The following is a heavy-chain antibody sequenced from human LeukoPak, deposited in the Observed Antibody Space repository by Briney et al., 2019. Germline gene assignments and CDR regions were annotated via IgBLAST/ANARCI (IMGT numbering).Heavy chain of an antibody. CDR3: ARRAYSSGYYYFDY. J-gene: IGHJ4*02. V-gene: IGHV4-59*01. CDR1: GGSISSNC. D-gene: IGHD3-22*01. Sequence: SETLSLTCTVSGGSISSNCWSWIRQPPGEGLEWIGYIYYSGSTIYNPSLKSRVTISVDTSKNQFSLKLSSVTAADTAVYYCARRAYSSGYYYFDYWGQGTLVTVSS. CDR2: IYYSGST.